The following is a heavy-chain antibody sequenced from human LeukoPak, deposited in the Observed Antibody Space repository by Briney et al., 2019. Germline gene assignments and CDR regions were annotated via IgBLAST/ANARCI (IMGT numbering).Heavy chain of an antibody. CDR3: ARPPRPTTVTMGPYFAY. V-gene: IGHV3-20*04. CDR2: INWNGGST. D-gene: IGHD4-17*01. Sequence: GGSMRLSCAASGFTFDDYGMSWVRQAPGKGLEWVSGINWNGGSTGYADSVKGRFTISRDNAKNSLYLQMNSLRAEDTALYYCARPPRPTTVTMGPYFAYWGQGTLVTVSP. CDR1: GFTFDDYG. J-gene: IGHJ4*02.